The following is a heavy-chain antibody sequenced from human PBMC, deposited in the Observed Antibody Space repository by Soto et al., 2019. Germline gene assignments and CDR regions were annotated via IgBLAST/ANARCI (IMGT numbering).Heavy chain of an antibody. CDR3: AREDRTTVVTRGY. CDR2: VYYNGAT. Sequence: QLQLLESGPGLVKPSETLSLTCAVSGGSISSSSYYWGWIRQPPGKGLEWMGTVYYNGATQYNPSLKSRVIISVDTSRNQFSLKLISVTAADTAVYYCAREDRTTVVTRGYWGQGTLVTVSS. J-gene: IGHJ4*02. CDR1: GGSISSSSYY. D-gene: IGHD4-17*01. V-gene: IGHV4-39*02.